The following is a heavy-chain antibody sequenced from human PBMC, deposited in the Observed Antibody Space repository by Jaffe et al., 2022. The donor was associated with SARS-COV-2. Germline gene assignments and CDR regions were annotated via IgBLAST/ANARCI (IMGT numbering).Heavy chain of an antibody. J-gene: IGHJ4*02. Sequence: QAHLVQSGSEVKKPGASVKVSCKASGYTFTSFGINWVRQAPGQGPEWMGRISAHNGYTRYAQKFEGRVTMTIDTSANTAYLELRSLTSDDTAIYYCARDSRPYYDFWSGYYAYWGQGTLVTVSP. CDR2: ISAHNGYT. V-gene: IGHV1-18*01. CDR3: ARDSRPYYDFWSGYYAY. D-gene: IGHD3-3*01. CDR1: GYTFTSFG.